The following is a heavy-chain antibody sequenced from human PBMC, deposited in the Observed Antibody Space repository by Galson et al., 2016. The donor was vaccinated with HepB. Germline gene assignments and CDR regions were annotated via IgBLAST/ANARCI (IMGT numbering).Heavy chain of an antibody. J-gene: IGHJ6*02. CDR1: GFTSSSYA. CDR2: ISGSGGNT. V-gene: IGHV3-23*01. D-gene: IGHD6-6*01. CDR3: ARSIAARPESGWGYYGLDV. Sequence: SLRLSCAASGFTSSSYAMSWVRQAPGKGLEWVSAISGSGGNTYYADSVKGRFTISRHNSKNTLYLQMDSLRPEDTAVYYCARSIAARPESGWGYYGLDVWGQGTTVTVSS.